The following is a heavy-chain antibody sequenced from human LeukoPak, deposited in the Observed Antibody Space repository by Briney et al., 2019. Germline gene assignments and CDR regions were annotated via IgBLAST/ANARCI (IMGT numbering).Heavy chain of an antibody. D-gene: IGHD2-15*01. V-gene: IGHV1-2*02. CDR3: AREMDIVVVVAATLGA. CDR2: INPNSGGT. Sequence: ASVKVSCKASGYTFTSYAMNWVRQAPGQGLEWMGWINPNSGGTNYAQKFQGRVTMTRDTSISTAYMELSRLRSDDTAVYYCAREMDIVVVVAATLGAWGQGTLVTVSS. J-gene: IGHJ5*02. CDR1: GYTFTSYA.